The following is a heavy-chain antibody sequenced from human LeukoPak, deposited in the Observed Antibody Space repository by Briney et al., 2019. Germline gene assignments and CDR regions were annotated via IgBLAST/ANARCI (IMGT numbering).Heavy chain of an antibody. V-gene: IGHV4-30-4*08. J-gene: IGHJ4*02. D-gene: IGHD6-19*01. Sequence: PSETLSLTCTVSGGSISSGDYYWSWIRQPPGKGLEWIGYIYYSGSTYYNPSLKGRVTISVDTSKNQFFLKLSSVTAADTAVYYCASQGIAVAGRDYWGQGTLVTVSS. CDR3: ASQGIAVAGRDY. CDR1: GGSISSGDYY. CDR2: IYYSGST.